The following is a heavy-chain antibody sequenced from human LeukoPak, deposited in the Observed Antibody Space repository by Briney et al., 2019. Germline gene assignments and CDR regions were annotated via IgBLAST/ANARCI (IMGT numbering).Heavy chain of an antibody. CDR1: GGTFSSYA. Sequence: SVKVSCKASGGTFSSYAISWVRQAPGQGLEWIGGIIPIFGTANYAQKFQGRVTITADESTSTAYMELSSLRSEDTAVYYCARGEYCSSTSCPLGYWGQGTLVTVSS. J-gene: IGHJ4*02. CDR3: ARGEYCSSTSCPLGY. CDR2: IIPIFGTA. D-gene: IGHD2-2*01. V-gene: IGHV1-69*01.